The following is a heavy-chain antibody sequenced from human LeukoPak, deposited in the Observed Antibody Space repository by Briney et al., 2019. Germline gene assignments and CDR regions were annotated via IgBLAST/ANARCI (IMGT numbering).Heavy chain of an antibody. D-gene: IGHD4-23*01. V-gene: IGHV1-69*04. J-gene: IGHJ4*02. Sequence: SVKVSCKASGGTFSSYAISWVRQAPGQGLEWMGRIIPILGIANYAQKFQGRVTITADKSTSTAYIELSSLRSEDTAVYYCASFDGGVYWGQGTLVTVSS. CDR3: ASFDGGVY. CDR2: IIPILGIA. CDR1: GGTFSSYA.